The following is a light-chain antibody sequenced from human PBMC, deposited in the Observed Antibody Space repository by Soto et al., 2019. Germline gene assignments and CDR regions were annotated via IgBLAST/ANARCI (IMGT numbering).Light chain of an antibody. CDR3: QSYDSRLSAYV. CDR1: SSNIGAGYD. Sequence: QSALAQPPSVSGAPGQRVTISCTGSSSNIGAGYDVHWYQQLPGTAPKLLIYGNSNRPSGVPDRFSGSKSGTSASLAITGLQAEDAADYYCQSYDSRLSAYVFGTATKVTV. J-gene: IGLJ1*01. V-gene: IGLV1-40*01. CDR2: GNS.